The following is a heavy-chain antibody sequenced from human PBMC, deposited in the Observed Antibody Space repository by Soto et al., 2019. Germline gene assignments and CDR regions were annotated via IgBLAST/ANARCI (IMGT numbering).Heavy chain of an antibody. V-gene: IGHV3-23*01. J-gene: IGHJ6*02. CDR2: ITHTGDGS. CDR3: ARDPPATRHGMDV. CDR1: GFTFPTYA. Sequence: VQLLESGGDLVQPGGSLRLSCAASGFTFPTYAMTWVRQAPGKGLEWVSTITHTGDGSYYADSVMGRFTISRDNSKNTLYLQMKSLRAEDTAVYYCARDPPATRHGMDVWGQGTTVTVSS.